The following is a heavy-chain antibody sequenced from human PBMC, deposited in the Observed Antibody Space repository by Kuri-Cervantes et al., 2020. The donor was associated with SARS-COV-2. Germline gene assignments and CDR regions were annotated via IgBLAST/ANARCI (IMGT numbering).Heavy chain of an antibody. CDR2: ISGRGDT. D-gene: IGHD2/OR15-2a*01. Sequence: SETLSLTCTVSGASISNSYWNWIRHPAGKPLQWIGRISGRGDTIYNPSLKSRASMSVVTSKNQLSLTLTSVTAADTAVYYCVGVLSNWFDPWGQGTLVTVSS. V-gene: IGHV4-4*07. J-gene: IGHJ5*02. CDR1: GASISNSY. CDR3: VGVLSNWFDP.